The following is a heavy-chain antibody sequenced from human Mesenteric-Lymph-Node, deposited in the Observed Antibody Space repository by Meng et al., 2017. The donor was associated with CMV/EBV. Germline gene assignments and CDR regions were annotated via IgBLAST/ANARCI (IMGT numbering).Heavy chain of an antibody. CDR2: ISSSSSYI. CDR1: GFIVSRKC. V-gene: IGHV3-21*01. J-gene: IGHJ6*02. Sequence: GESLKISCAVSGFIVSRKCMNWVRQAPGKGLEWVSSISSSSSYIYYADSVKGRFTISRDNAKNSLYLQMNSLRAEDTAVYYCARDLEYGMDVWGQGTTVTVSS. CDR3: ARDLEYGMDV.